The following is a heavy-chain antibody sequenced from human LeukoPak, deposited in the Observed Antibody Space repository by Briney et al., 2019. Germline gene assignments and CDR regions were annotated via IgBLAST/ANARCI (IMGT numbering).Heavy chain of an antibody. Sequence: PGGSLRLSCAASGFTFSSYWMSLVRQAPGEGLGWVSNIKQDGSEKYYVDSVKGRFTISRDNAKNSLHLQMNSLRAEDTAVYYCARDRDYYGSGSSYDYWGQGTLVTVSS. V-gene: IGHV3-7*01. CDR1: GFTFSSYW. CDR2: IKQDGSEK. CDR3: ARDRDYYGSGSSYDY. J-gene: IGHJ4*02. D-gene: IGHD3-10*01.